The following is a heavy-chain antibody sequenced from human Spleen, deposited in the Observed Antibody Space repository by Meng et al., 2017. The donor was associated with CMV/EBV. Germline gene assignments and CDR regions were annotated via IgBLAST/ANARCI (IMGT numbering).Heavy chain of an antibody. CDR3: AREGFVVVPAAMNNWFDP. V-gene: IGHV4-61*01. J-gene: IGHJ5*02. Sequence: SRGSYSWSWSRQPPGKGLEWIGYIYYSGRTNYNPSLKSRVTISVDTSKNQFSLKLSSVTAADTAVYYCAREGFVVVPAAMNNWFDPWGQGTLVTVSS. CDR2: IYYSGRT. CDR1: SRGSYS. D-gene: IGHD2-2*01.